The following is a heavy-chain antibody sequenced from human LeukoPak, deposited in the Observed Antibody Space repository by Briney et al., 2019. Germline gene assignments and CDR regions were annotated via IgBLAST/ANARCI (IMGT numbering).Heavy chain of an antibody. J-gene: IGHJ3*02. CDR2: ISYEGSNK. CDR3: AREGVAATGTENDAFDI. D-gene: IGHD6-13*01. CDR1: GFTFSSYA. Sequence: GGSPRLSCAASGFTFSSYAMNWVRQAPGKGLDWVAVISYEGSNKYYADSVKGRFTISRDNSKNTLYLQMNSLRPEDTAMYYCAREGVAATGTENDAFDIWGQGTMVTVSS. V-gene: IGHV3-30*04.